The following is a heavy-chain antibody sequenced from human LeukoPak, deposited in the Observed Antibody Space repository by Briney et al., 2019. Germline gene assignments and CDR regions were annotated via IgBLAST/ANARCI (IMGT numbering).Heavy chain of an antibody. Sequence: SVKVSCKASGGTFSSYAISWERQAPGQGLEWMGRIIPILGIANYAQKFQGRVTITADKSTSTAYVELSSLRSEGTAVYYCARYYGFCGGDCYSHAFDIWGQGTMVTVSS. CDR1: GGTFSSYA. V-gene: IGHV1-69*04. CDR2: IIPILGIA. D-gene: IGHD2-21*02. J-gene: IGHJ3*02. CDR3: ARYYGFCGGDCYSHAFDI.